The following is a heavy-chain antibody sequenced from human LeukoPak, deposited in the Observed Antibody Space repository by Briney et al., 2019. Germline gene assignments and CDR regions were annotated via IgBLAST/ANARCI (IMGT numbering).Heavy chain of an antibody. D-gene: IGHD6-13*01. J-gene: IGHJ5*02. CDR3: AKWNRQPLVKGWFDT. CDR2: ISWNSGST. V-gene: IGHV3-9*01. CDR1: VLTVSSNY. Sequence: GGSLRLSCAASVLTVSSNYMSWVRQAPGKGLEWVSGISWNSGSTAYADSVKGRFTISRDNANNSLSLLMNSLRVEDTAFYYCAKWNRQPLVKGWFDTWGQGALVIVSS.